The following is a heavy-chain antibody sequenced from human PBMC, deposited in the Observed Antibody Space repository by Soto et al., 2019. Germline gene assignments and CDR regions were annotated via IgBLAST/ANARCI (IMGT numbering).Heavy chain of an antibody. CDR3: ARDPRGAYSSSFSGIDY. Sequence: SETLSLTCAVYGGSFSGYYWSWIRQPPGKGLEWIGEINHSGSTNYNPSLKSRVTISVDTSKNQFSLSLSSVTAADTAIYYCARDPRGAYSSSFSGIDYWGQGTQVTVSS. J-gene: IGHJ4*02. V-gene: IGHV4-34*01. CDR2: INHSGST. CDR1: GGSFSGYY. D-gene: IGHD6-13*01.